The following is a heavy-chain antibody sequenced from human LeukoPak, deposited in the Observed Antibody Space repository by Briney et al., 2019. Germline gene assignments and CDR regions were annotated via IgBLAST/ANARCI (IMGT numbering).Heavy chain of an antibody. J-gene: IGHJ5*02. Sequence: ASVKVSCKASGYTFTGYYMHWVRQAPGQGLEWMGWISAYNGNTNYAQKLQGRVTMTTDTSTSTAYMELRSLRSDDTAVYYCARIEGYWFDPWGQGTLVTVSS. CDR3: ARIEGYWFDP. V-gene: IGHV1-18*04. CDR2: ISAYNGNT. CDR1: GYTFTGYY.